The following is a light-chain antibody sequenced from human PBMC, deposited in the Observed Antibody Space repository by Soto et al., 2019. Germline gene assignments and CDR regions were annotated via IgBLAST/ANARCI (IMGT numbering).Light chain of an antibody. V-gene: IGLV2-14*03. CDR3: SSYTSSSLHV. Sequence: QSALTQPASVSGSHGQSITISCTGTSSDVGGYNYVSWHQQHPGKAPKLMIYDVSNRPSGVSNRFSGSKSGNTASLTISGLQAEDEADYYCSSYTSSSLHVFGTGTKVTVL. J-gene: IGLJ1*01. CDR2: DVS. CDR1: SSDVGGYNY.